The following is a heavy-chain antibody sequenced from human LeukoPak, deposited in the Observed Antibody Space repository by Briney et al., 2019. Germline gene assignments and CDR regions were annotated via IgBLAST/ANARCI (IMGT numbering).Heavy chain of an antibody. CDR3: ARDWCDGGGSCQGY. Sequence: GGSLRLSCVASGFTFSNAWMSWVRQPPGKGLEWVGRIKSKPVGGTIDYAAPVKGRFTISRDDSKNTLYLQMNSLRAEDTAVYYCARDWCDGGGSCQGYWGQGTLVTVSS. V-gene: IGHV3-15*01. D-gene: IGHD2-15*01. CDR2: IKSKPVGGTI. CDR1: GFTFSNAW. J-gene: IGHJ4*02.